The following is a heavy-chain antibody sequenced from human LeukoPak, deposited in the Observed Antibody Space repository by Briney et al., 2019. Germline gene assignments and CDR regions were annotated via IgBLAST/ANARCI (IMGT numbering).Heavy chain of an antibody. D-gene: IGHD5-18*01. Sequence: PGGSLRLSCAASGFTFSSSEMNWVRQAPGKGLEWVSYISSSGSTIYYADSVKGRFTISRDNAKNSLYLQMNNLRAEDTAVYYCASNVDTATRAYWGQGTLVTVSS. J-gene: IGHJ4*02. CDR2: ISSSGSTI. CDR1: GFTFSSSE. V-gene: IGHV3-48*03. CDR3: ASNVDTATRAY.